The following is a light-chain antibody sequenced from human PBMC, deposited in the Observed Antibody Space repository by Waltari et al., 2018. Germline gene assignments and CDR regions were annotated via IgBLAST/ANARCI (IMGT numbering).Light chain of an antibody. CDR1: QSLLHSNGYNY. CDR2: LAS. Sequence: DIVMTQSPLSLPVTPGEPASISCRSSQSLLHSNGYNYLDWYLQKPGQSPQVLIYLASYRASRVPDRFSGSGSGTEFTLKISRVEAEDVGVYYCMQARQTPWTFGQGTKVEIK. CDR3: MQARQTPWT. J-gene: IGKJ1*01. V-gene: IGKV2-28*01.